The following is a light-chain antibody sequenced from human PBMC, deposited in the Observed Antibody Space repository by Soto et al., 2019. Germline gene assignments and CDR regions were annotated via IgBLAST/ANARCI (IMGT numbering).Light chain of an antibody. CDR1: QSVLYSSNNKNY. V-gene: IGKV4-1*01. CDR3: QQYESTPPT. Sequence: DIVMTQSPDSLAVSLGERATINCKSSQSVLYSSNNKNYLAWYQQRPGQPPKLRIYWAATRESGVPERFSGSGSGTDFTLTISSLQAEDVAVYYCQQYESTPPTFGQGTKLEIK. J-gene: IGKJ2*01. CDR2: WAA.